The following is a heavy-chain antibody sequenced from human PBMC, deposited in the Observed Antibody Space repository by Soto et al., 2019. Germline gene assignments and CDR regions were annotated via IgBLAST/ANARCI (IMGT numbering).Heavy chain of an antibody. CDR2: IIPILGTA. CDR3: ARGQCGSCCGGSRYEDYGMDV. Sequence: QVQLVQSGAEVKKPGSSVKVSCKASGGTFSSYAISWVRQAPGQGLEWMGGIIPILGTANYAQKFQGRVTLTAGESTSTANMELSSLRSEDTAVYYCARGQCGSCCGGSRYEDYGMDVWGQGTTVTVSS. D-gene: IGHD2-15*01. V-gene: IGHV1-69*01. J-gene: IGHJ6*02. CDR1: GGTFSSYA.